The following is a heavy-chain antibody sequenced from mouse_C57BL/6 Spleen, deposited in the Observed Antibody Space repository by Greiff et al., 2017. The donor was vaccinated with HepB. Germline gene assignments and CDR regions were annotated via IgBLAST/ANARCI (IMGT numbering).Heavy chain of an antibody. CDR1: GYAFSSSW. V-gene: IGHV1-82*01. D-gene: IGHD2-2*01. J-gene: IGHJ4*01. Sequence: VQLQQSGPELVKPGASVKISCKASGYAFSSSWMNWVKQRTGKGLEWIGRIYPGDGDTNYNGKFKGKATLTAATSSSTAYMQLSSLTSEDSAVYFCARTGGNDDVGYAMDYWGQGTSVTVSS. CDR3: ARTGGNDDVGYAMDY. CDR2: IYPGDGDT.